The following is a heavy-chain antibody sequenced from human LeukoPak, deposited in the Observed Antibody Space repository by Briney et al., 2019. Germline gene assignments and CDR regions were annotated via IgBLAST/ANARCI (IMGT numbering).Heavy chain of an antibody. Sequence: GESLKISCKGSGYSFTSYWIGWVRQMPGKGLEGMGIIYPGDSDTRYSPSFQGQVTISADKSISTAYLQWSSLKASDTAMYYCARLKAAAGTGGAFDIWGQGTMVTVSS. CDR1: GYSFTSYW. CDR2: IYPGDSDT. J-gene: IGHJ3*02. V-gene: IGHV5-51*01. CDR3: ARLKAAAGTGGAFDI. D-gene: IGHD6-13*01.